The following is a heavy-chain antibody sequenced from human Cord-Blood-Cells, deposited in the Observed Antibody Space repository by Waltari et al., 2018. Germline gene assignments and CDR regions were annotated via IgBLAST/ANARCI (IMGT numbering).Heavy chain of an antibody. J-gene: IGHJ3*02. D-gene: IGHD4-4*01. V-gene: IGHV4-30-4*08. CDR2: IYYSGST. CDR1: GGSTSSGDYY. CDR3: ARADYSNYWDAFDI. Sequence: QVQLQESGPGLVKPSQTLSPTCTVSGGSTSSGDYYWSWIRQPPGEGLEWIGYIYYSGSTYYNPSLKSRVTISVDTSKNQFSLKLSSVTAADTAVYYCARADYSNYWDAFDIWGQGTMVTVSS.